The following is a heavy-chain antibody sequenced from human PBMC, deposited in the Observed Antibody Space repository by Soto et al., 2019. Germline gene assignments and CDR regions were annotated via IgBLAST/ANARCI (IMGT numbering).Heavy chain of an antibody. J-gene: IGHJ6*02. CDR2: VHHSWGS. V-gene: IGHV4-59*08. Sequence: QVQLQESGPGLVKPSETLSLSCTVYGGSISSYYWSWFRQSPGKRMEWIGYVHHSWGSSYNPSLPSRVAISLDTSKSQFSLKVTSVTATDTAVYYCERQGFGPLHGLVDVWGQGTTVTVSS. CDR1: GGSISSYY. CDR3: ERQGFGPLHGLVDV. D-gene: IGHD3-10*01.